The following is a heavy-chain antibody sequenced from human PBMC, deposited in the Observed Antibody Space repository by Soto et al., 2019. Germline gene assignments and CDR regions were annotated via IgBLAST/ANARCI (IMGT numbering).Heavy chain of an antibody. CDR1: GFTFSSYA. D-gene: IGHD6-6*01. CDR2: ISYDGSNK. V-gene: IGHV3-30-3*01. J-gene: IGHJ4*02. Sequence: GGSLRLSCAASGFTFSSYAMHWVRQAPGKGLEWVAVISYDGSNKYYADSVKGRFTISRDNSKNTLYLQMNSLRAEDTAVYYCASDLLLSSSSGYGYCGQGSLVTVSS. CDR3: ASDLLLSSSSGYGY.